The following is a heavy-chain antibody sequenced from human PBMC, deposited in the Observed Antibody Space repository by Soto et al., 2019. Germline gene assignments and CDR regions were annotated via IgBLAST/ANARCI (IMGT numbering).Heavy chain of an antibody. CDR1: GFPFSTYS. D-gene: IGHD3-9*01. CDR2: LSYDVRNK. J-gene: IGHJ4*02. CDR3: AREYVTGYYNAIGY. V-gene: IGHV3-30*04. Sequence: QVQLVESGGGVVQPGRSLTLSCAASGFPFSTYSMHWVRQAPGKGLEWVAVLSYDVRNKFYADSVKGRFTISRDNAKNTLYLEMNGLRSEDTAVYYCAREYVTGYYNAIGYWGQGTLVTVSS.